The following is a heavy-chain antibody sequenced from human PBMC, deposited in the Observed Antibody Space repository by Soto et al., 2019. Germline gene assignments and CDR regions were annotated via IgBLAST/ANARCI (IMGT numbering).Heavy chain of an antibody. J-gene: IGHJ4*02. Sequence: QVQLVQSGAEVKKPGASVKVSCKASGYTFTTYDINWVRQATGQGLEWMGWMNPDSGNAVYAQNFQGRVTMTRYTSISTAYSELSSLRSEDTALYYWAKGRAGTLYYLGQGTLVTVSS. CDR2: MNPDSGNA. V-gene: IGHV1-8*01. CDR3: AKGRAGTLYY. D-gene: IGHD6-19*01. CDR1: GYTFTTYD.